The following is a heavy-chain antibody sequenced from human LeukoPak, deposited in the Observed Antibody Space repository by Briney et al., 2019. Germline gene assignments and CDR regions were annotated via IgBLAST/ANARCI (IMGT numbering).Heavy chain of an antibody. CDR2: ISGSGGST. CDR1: GSTFSSYA. V-gene: IGHV3-23*01. J-gene: IGHJ4*02. D-gene: IGHD3-10*01. Sequence: PGGSLRLSCAASGSTFSSYAMSWVRQAPGKGLEWISAISGSGGSTYYADSVKGRFTISRDNSKNTLYLQMNSLRAEDTAVYYCASTISGSYYSPFDYWGQGTLVTVSS. CDR3: ASTISGSYYSPFDY.